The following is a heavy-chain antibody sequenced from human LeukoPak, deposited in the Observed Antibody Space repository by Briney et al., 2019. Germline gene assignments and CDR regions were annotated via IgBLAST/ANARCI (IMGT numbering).Heavy chain of an antibody. V-gene: IGHV3-7*01. J-gene: IGHJ4*02. Sequence: GGSLRLSCAASGFTFSSYWMTWVRQAPGKGLEWVANINQLGSKTLYVDSVKGRFTISRDNGKNSLYLQMNRLRVDHTAMYHCYYEGLWGQGTLVTVSS. CDR1: GFTFSSYW. CDR3: YYEGL. CDR2: INQLGSKT. D-gene: IGHD3-22*01.